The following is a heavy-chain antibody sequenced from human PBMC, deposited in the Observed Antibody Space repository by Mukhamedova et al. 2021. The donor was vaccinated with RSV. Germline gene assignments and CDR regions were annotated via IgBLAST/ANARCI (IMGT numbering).Heavy chain of an antibody. Sequence: PNSGDIHYSQKFQGRVTMTRDTSTTTVYMQLSSLRFEDTAVYYCAREFRDQTYFEYLGQGTLVTVSS. V-gene: IGHV1-46*01. CDR3: AREFRDQTYFEY. J-gene: IGHJ4*02. D-gene: IGHD2-21*01. CDR2: PNSGDI.